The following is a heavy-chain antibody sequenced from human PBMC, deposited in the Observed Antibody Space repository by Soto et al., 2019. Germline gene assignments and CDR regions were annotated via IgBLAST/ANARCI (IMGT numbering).Heavy chain of an antibody. D-gene: IGHD3-10*01. J-gene: IGHJ4*02. CDR3: ATELGENPASPFDA. Sequence: QVQLVQSGADVKKPGSSVKVSCQASGVTFSSESLGWVRQAPGQGLEWVGGIIPLFGTASYAQKFQGRVTILADESTITVYMELSSLRSDDTAVYFCATELGENPASPFDAWGQGTLVTVSS. CDR1: GVTFSSES. V-gene: IGHV1-69*01. CDR2: IIPLFGTA.